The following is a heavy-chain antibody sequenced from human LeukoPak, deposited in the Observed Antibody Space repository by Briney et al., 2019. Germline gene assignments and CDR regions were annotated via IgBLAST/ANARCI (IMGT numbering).Heavy chain of an antibody. D-gene: IGHD1-1*01. Sequence: GESLKISCKGSGYSFTSYWIGWVRQMPGKGLEWMGIIYPGDSDTRYSPSFQGHVTISADKSLSTAYLQWSSLKASDTGMYYCARHGMQNARYNWNDGYYYYYYMDVWGKGTTVTVSS. J-gene: IGHJ6*03. CDR2: IYPGDSDT. CDR3: ARHGMQNARYNWNDGYYYYYYMDV. CDR1: GYSFTSYW. V-gene: IGHV5-51*01.